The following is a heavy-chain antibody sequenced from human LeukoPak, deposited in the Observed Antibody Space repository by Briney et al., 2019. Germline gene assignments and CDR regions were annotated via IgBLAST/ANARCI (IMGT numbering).Heavy chain of an antibody. V-gene: IGHV4-59*08. D-gene: IGHD4/OR15-4a*01. CDR1: GGSISSYY. Sequence: PETLSLTCTVSGGSISSYYWSWIRQPLGKGLEWIGYIYYSGSTNYNPSLKSRVTISVDTSKNQFSLKLSSVTAADTAVYYCARHANSGLYYYFDYWGQGTLVTVSS. CDR3: ARHANSGLYYYFDY. CDR2: IYYSGST. J-gene: IGHJ4*02.